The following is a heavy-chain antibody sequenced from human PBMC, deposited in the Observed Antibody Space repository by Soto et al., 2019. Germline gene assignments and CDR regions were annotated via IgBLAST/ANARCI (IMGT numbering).Heavy chain of an antibody. CDR3: TTDPIAYYYYGMDV. J-gene: IGHJ6*02. CDR1: GFTFSNAW. CDR2: IKSKTDGGTT. D-gene: IGHD2-15*01. V-gene: IGHV3-15*01. Sequence: GGSLRLSCAASGFTFSNAWMSWVRQAPRKGLEWVGRIKSKTDGGTTDYAAPVKGRFTISRDDSKNTLYLQMNSLKTEDTAVYYCTTDPIAYYYYGMDVWGQGTTVTVSS.